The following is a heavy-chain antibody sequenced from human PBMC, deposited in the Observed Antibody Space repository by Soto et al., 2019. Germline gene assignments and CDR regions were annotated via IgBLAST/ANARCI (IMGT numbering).Heavy chain of an antibody. CDR1: GGTFSSYA. J-gene: IGHJ6*02. CDR2: IIPIFGTA. V-gene: IGHV1-69*01. Sequence: SCKASGGTFSSYAISWVRQAPGQGLEWMGGIIPIFGTANYAQKFQGRVTITADESTSTAYMELSSLRSEDTAVYYCARVVGSNYRHYYYYYYGMDVWGQGTTVTASS. D-gene: IGHD4-4*01. CDR3: ARVVGSNYRHYYYYYYGMDV.